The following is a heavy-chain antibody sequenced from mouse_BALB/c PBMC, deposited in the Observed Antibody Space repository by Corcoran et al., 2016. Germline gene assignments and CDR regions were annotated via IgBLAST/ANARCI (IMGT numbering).Heavy chain of an antibody. J-gene: IGHJ3*01. Sequence: QVTLTESGPGILQPSQNLSLTCSFSGFSLSTSGMGVGWIRQPSGKGLEWLAHVWWDDVKRSNPALKSRLTISKYTYSSQVFFKIASVDTADTATYYCARIYRYDGSWFAYWGQGTLVTVSA. D-gene: IGHD2-14*01. CDR3: ARIYRYDGSWFAY. CDR2: VWWDDVK. CDR1: GFSLSTSGMG. V-gene: IGHV8-8*01.